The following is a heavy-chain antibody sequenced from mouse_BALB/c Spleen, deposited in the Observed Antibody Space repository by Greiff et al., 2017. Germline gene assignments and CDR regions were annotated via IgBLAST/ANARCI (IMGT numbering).Heavy chain of an antibody. CDR3: AREGITTGFAY. J-gene: IGHJ3*01. Sequence: VQLQQSGAELVRPGTSVKVSCKASGYAFTNYLIEWVKQRPGKGLEWIGVINPGSGGTNYNEKFKGKATLTADKSSSTAYMQLSSLTSDDSAVYFCAREGITTGFAYWGQGTLVTVSA. CDR2: INPGSGGT. CDR1: GYAFTNYL. D-gene: IGHD2-4*01. V-gene: IGHV1-54*01.